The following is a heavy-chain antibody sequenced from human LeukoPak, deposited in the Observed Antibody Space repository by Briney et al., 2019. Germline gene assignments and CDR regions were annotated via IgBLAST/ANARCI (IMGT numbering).Heavy chain of an antibody. D-gene: IGHD3-3*01. J-gene: IGHJ4*02. Sequence: SETLSLTCTVSGGSISGYYWSWIRQPPGKRLEWIGYIYYSGSTTYNPPLKSRVTISVDTSKNQFSLKLSSVTAADTALYYCARSWRPDPFDYWGQGTLVTVSS. CDR3: ARSWRPDPFDY. CDR1: GGSISGYY. V-gene: IGHV4-59*01. CDR2: IYYSGST.